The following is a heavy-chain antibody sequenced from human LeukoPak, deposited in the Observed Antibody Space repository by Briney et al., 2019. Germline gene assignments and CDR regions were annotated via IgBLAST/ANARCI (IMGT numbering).Heavy chain of an antibody. D-gene: IGHD6-6*01. CDR2: IYHSGST. V-gene: IGHV4-30-2*01. Sequence: TSETLSLTCTVSGGSISSGGYYWSWIRQPPGKGLEWIGYIYHSGSTYYNPSLKSRVTISVDRSKNQFSLKLSSVTAADTAVYYCASSPTYSSSDNDWFDPWGQGTLVTVSS. J-gene: IGHJ5*02. CDR1: GGSISSGGYY. CDR3: ASSPTYSSSDNDWFDP.